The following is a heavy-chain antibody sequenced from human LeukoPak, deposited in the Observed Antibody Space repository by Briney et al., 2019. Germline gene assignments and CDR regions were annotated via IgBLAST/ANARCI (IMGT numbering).Heavy chain of an antibody. V-gene: IGHV3-53*01. CDR1: GFTVSSKY. CDR3: ARREINGYYLS. CDR2: IYDDETT. J-gene: IGHJ5*02. D-gene: IGHD3-22*01. Sequence: SGGSLRLSCAASGFTVSSKYMSWVRQAPGKGLEWVSVIYDDETTYYADSVKGRFGISRDNSKNTLYLQMDTLRAEDTAVYYCARREINGYYLSWGQGTLVTVSS.